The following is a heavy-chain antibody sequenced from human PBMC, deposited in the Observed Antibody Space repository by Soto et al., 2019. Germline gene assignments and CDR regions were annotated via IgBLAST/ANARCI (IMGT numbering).Heavy chain of an antibody. V-gene: IGHV1-69*06. CDR3: VRRTEGKEGYSY. CDR2: IIPFVGTA. CDR1: GGTFSTYG. Sequence: QVQLVQSGAEVKKPGSSVKVSCQVSGGTFSTYGLGWVRQAPGQGLEWMGAIIPFVGTARYAQKFPDRVTITADRSTTTTYMEVKSLTLEDTAVYYCVRRTEGKEGYSYWGQGTLVSVS. J-gene: IGHJ4*02. D-gene: IGHD1-26*01.